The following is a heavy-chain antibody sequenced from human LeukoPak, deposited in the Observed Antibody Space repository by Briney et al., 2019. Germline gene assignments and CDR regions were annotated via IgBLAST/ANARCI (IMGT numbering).Heavy chain of an antibody. CDR1: GASMSSYY. J-gene: IGHJ4*02. V-gene: IGHV4-59*12. CDR2: IYYSGST. Sequence: SETLSLTCTVSGASMSSYYWSWIRQPPGKGLEWIGYIYYSGSTNYNPSLKSRVTISVDTSKNQFSLKLSSVTAADTAVYYCARGLSYWGQGTLVTVSS. CDR3: ARGLSY.